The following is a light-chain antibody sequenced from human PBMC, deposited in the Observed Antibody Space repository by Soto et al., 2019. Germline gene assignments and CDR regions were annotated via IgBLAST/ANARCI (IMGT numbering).Light chain of an antibody. V-gene: IGLV2-14*03. CDR3: SSDTSSFCV. CDR2: DVG. J-gene: IGLJ1*01. Sequence: QSVLTQPASVSGSPGQSITISCTGTSSDVGGYNYVSWYQQHPGKAPKLMIYDVGNRPSGVSNRFSGSKSGNTASLTISGLQAEDEADYYCSSDTSSFCVFGTGTKVTVL. CDR1: SSDVGGYNY.